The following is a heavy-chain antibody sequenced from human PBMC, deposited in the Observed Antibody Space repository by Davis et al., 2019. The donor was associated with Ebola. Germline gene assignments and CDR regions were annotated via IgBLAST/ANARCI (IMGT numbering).Heavy chain of an antibody. J-gene: IGHJ4*02. CDR3: ARWVTTSGSDY. CDR2: ISFDGINK. Sequence: PGGSLRLSCAASGFTFTSYAMHWVRQAPGKGLEWVAVISFDGINKYYGDSVKGRFTISRDNSKNTLYLQMNSLRVEDTAIYYCARWVTTSGSDYWGQGTLVTVSS. V-gene: IGHV3-30-3*01. D-gene: IGHD4-17*01. CDR1: GFTFTSYA.